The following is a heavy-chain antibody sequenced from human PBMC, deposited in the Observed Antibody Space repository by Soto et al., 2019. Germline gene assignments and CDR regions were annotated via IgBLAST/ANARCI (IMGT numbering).Heavy chain of an antibody. CDR3: AKVEGGRDYYFWGCPPPLYHYYYYGMDV. V-gene: IGHV3-23*01. J-gene: IGHJ6*02. CDR1: GFTVSRYA. Sequence: QHGGALRLSCTVSGFTVSRYAMSWGGQPHGQGLEWVSAVSVSGGGTYYADSVQGRFTISSDKSKNTLYPQMHSLRAEDTAVYFCAKVEGGRDYYFWGCPPPLYHYYYYGMDVWGQGTTVTVSS. D-gene: IGHD3-3*01. CDR2: VSVSGGGT.